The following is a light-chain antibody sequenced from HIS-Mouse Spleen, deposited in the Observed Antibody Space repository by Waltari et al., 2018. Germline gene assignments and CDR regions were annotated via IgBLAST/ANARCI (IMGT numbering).Light chain of an antibody. CDR2: EDS. Sequence: SYELTQPPSVSVSPGQTARITCSGDALPKKYAYWYQQKSGQAPLLVIYEDSKRPSGIPERFSGSSSGTMATLTISGAKVEDEADYYCYSTDSSGNHRVFGGGTKLTVL. CDR1: ALPKKY. V-gene: IGLV3-10*01. CDR3: YSTDSSGNHRV. J-gene: IGLJ2*01.